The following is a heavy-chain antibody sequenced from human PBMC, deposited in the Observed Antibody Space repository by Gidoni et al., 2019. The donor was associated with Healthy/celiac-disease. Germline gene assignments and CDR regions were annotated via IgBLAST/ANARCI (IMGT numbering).Heavy chain of an antibody. CDR3: ARDVLRFLEWLPPSGMDV. D-gene: IGHD3-3*01. J-gene: IGHJ6*02. Sequence: QVQLVESGGGVVQPGRSLRLSCAASGFTFSSYARHWVSQAPGKGLEVVAVISYDGSNKSYADSVKGRFTISRDNSKNTLYLQMNSLRAEDTAVYYCARDVLRFLEWLPPSGMDVWGQGTTVTVSS. CDR1: GFTFSSYA. CDR2: ISYDGSNK. V-gene: IGHV3-30-3*01.